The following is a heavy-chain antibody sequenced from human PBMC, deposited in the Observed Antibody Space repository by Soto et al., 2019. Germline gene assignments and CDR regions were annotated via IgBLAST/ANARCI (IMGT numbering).Heavy chain of an antibody. D-gene: IGHD1-7*01. Sequence: GGSLRLSCAASGFTFSSYEMNWVRQAPGKGLEWVSYISSSGSTIYYADSVKGRFTISRDNAKNSLYLQMNSLRAEDTAVYYCARGQLELGADHGMDVWGQGTTVTVSS. CDR2: ISSSGSTI. V-gene: IGHV3-48*03. J-gene: IGHJ6*02. CDR3: ARGQLELGADHGMDV. CDR1: GFTFSSYE.